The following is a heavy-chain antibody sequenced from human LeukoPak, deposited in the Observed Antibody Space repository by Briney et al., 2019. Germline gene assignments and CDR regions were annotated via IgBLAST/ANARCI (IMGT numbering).Heavy chain of an antibody. CDR3: AREDITGTASYFDY. Sequence: SETLSLTCTVSGGSINNYYWSWIRRSPGKGLEWIGYIYYSGSTNYNPSLKSRVTISLDTSKNQFSLKLSSVTAADTAVYYCAREDITGTASYFDYWGQGTLVTVSS. V-gene: IGHV4-59*01. CDR1: GGSINNYY. J-gene: IGHJ4*02. D-gene: IGHD1-7*01. CDR2: IYYSGST.